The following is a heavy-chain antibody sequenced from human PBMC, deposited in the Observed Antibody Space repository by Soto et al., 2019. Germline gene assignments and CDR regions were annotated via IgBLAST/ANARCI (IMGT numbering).Heavy chain of an antibody. J-gene: IGHJ5*02. V-gene: IGHV1-24*01. Sequence: ASVKVSCKVSGYTLTELSMHWVRQAPGKGLEWMGGFDPEDGETIYAQKFQGRVTMTEDTSTDTAYMELSSLRSEDTAVYYCATAGFIMIRAVITTSWFVPWRQGTLV. CDR2: FDPEDGET. CDR1: GYTLTELS. D-gene: IGHD3-10*01. CDR3: ATAGFIMIRAVITTSWFVP.